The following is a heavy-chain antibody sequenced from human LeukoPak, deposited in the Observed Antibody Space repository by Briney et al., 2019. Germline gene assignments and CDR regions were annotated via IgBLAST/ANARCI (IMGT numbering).Heavy chain of an antibody. CDR1: GYTFTSYD. Sequence: GASVKVSCKASGYTFTSYDIHWVRQATAQGLEWMGWMNPNSGNTGYAQKFQGRVTMTRNTSISTAYMELSSLRSEDTAVYYCARGGSSWYAENYFDYWGQGTLVTVSS. J-gene: IGHJ4*02. V-gene: IGHV1-8*01. D-gene: IGHD6-13*01. CDR2: MNPNSGNT. CDR3: ARGGSSWYAENYFDY.